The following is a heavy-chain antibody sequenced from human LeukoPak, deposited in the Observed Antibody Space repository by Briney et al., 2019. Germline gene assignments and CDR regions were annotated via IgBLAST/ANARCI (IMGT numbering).Heavy chain of an antibody. J-gene: IGHJ5*02. CDR2: INSDGSST. Sequence: GGSLRLSCAASGFTFSSYWMHWVRQAPGKGLVWVSRINSDGSSTSYADSVKGRFTISRDNAKNTLYLQMNSLRAEDTAVYYCAKDQGVVVVPAALFDPWGQGTLVTVSS. V-gene: IGHV3-74*01. CDR3: AKDQGVVVVPAALFDP. D-gene: IGHD2-2*01. CDR1: GFTFSSYW.